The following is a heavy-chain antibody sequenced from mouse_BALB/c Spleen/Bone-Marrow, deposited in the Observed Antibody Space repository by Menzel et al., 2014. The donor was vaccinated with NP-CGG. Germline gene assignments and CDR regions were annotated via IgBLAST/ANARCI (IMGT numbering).Heavy chain of an antibody. J-gene: IGHJ2*01. CDR2: FSPGDGDT. D-gene: IGHD2-1*01. V-gene: IGHV1-80*01. Sequence: QMQVVESGAELVRPGSSVKISCKASGYAFSTYWMNWVKQRPGQGLEWIGQFSPGDGDTNYNGKFRGKATLTADKSSSTAYIQLSSLTSEDSAVYFCARVYYGNLDHWGQGTTLTVSS. CDR3: ARVYYGNLDH. CDR1: GYAFSTYW.